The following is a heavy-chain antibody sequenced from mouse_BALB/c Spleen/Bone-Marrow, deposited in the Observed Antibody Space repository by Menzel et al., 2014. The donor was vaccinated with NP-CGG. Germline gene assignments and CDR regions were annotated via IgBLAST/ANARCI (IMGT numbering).Heavy chain of an antibody. CDR1: GFTFSSFG. V-gene: IGHV5-17*02. CDR2: ISSGSCTI. D-gene: IGHD1-1*01. Sequence: EVQGVESGGGLVQPGGSRKLSCAASGFTFSSFGMHWVRQAPEKGLEWVAYISSGSCTIYYADTVMGRFTISRDNPKNTLFLQMTSLRSEDTAMYYCARSGSSSGYFDYLGQATTLTVSS. CDR3: ARSGSSSGYFDY. J-gene: IGHJ2*01.